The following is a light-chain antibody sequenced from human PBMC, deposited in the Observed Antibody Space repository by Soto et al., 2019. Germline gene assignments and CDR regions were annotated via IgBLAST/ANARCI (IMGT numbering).Light chain of an antibody. J-gene: IGKJ1*01. V-gene: IGKV3-15*01. CDR3: QQYNNWLSRT. CDR2: GAS. Sequence: EIVMTQSPATLSVSPGERATLSCRASQSVSSNLAWYQQKPGQAPRLLIYGASTRATGIPARFSGSGSGTEFTLTISSLQSEGFAVYYCQQYNNWLSRTFGQGTKVEIK. CDR1: QSVSSN.